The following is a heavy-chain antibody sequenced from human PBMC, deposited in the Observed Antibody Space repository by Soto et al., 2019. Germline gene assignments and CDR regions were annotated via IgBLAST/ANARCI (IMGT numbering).Heavy chain of an antibody. Sequence: SETLSLTCAVSGDSITSSGHHWGWIRQPPGKGLEWLGAVSFSGTTYDHPSLKSRVTIFVDTSKNQFSLHLSSVTAADTAVYYCTSNRRGYSGYDYDFWGQGAVVTVSS. CDR3: TSNRRGYSGYDYDF. J-gene: IGHJ4*02. D-gene: IGHD5-12*01. V-gene: IGHV4-39*01. CDR1: GDSITSSGHH. CDR2: VSFSGTT.